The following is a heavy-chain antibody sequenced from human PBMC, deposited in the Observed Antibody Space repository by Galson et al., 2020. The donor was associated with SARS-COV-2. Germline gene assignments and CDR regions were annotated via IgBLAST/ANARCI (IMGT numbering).Heavy chain of an antibody. V-gene: IGHV1-8*01. CDR1: GYPFTTYE. J-gene: IGHJ5*02. CDR3: ARSYDDFATWFDP. D-gene: IGHD4-17*01. CDR2: MNPNSGNT. Sequence: ASVTVSCKASGYPFTTYEINWVRQAPGQGLEWMGWMNPNSGNTGYAQKFQGRVTMTRTTSISTAYMELNSLTSEDTAVYYCARSYDDFATWFDPWGQGTLVTVSS.